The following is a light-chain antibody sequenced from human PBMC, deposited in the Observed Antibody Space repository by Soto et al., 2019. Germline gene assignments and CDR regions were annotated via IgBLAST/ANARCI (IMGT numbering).Light chain of an antibody. CDR1: QNIHTY. CDR3: QQSYTTPRT. Sequence: QMTQSPSSLYASVGARVTITCRASQNIHTYLNWYQQKPGKAPSLLIYGASTLQSGVPSRFSGSGSATDFTLTITSLQPEDFATYYCQQSYTTPRTFGQGTKVEIK. V-gene: IGKV1-39*01. J-gene: IGKJ1*01. CDR2: GAS.